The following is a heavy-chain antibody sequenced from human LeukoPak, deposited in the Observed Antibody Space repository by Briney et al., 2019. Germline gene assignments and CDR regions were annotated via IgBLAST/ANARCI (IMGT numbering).Heavy chain of an antibody. V-gene: IGHV3-64D*06. D-gene: IGHD2-15*01. CDR2: ISSNGGST. CDR1: GFTFSSYA. J-gene: IGHJ4*02. CDR3: VKDLAVAATPILDY. Sequence: GGSLRLSCSASGFTFSSYAMHWVRQAPGKGLEYVSAISSNGGSTYYADSVNGSFTISRDNSKNTLYLQMSSLRAEDTAVYYCVKDLAVAATPILDYWGQGTLVTVSS.